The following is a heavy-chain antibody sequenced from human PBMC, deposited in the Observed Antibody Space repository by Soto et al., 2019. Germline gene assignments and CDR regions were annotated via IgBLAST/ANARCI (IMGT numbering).Heavy chain of an antibody. D-gene: IGHD2-8*02. Sequence: GGSLRLSCAASGFTVSSNYMSWVRQAPGKGLEWVSVIYSGGSTYYADSVKGRFTISRDNSKNTLYLQMNSLRAEDTAVYYCARDFWSFYGMDVWGQGTTVTVSS. J-gene: IGHJ6*02. CDR3: ARDFWSFYGMDV. V-gene: IGHV3-53*01. CDR2: IYSGGST. CDR1: GFTVSSNY.